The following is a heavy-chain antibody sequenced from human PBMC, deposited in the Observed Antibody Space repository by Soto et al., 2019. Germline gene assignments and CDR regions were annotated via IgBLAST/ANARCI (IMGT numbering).Heavy chain of an antibody. CDR1: GGSISSSSYY. Sequence: SETLSLTCTVSGGSISSSSYYWGWIRQPPGKGLEWIGSIYYSGSTYYNPSLKSRVTISVDTSKNQFSLKLSSVTAADTSVYYCARLVATIFDYWGQGTLVTVSS. CDR2: IYYSGST. J-gene: IGHJ4*02. D-gene: IGHD5-12*01. V-gene: IGHV4-39*01. CDR3: ARLVATIFDY.